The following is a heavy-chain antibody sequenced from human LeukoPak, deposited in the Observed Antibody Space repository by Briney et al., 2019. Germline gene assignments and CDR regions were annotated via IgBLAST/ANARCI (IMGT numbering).Heavy chain of an antibody. D-gene: IGHD2-15*01. CDR2: ISGSGGST. CDR3: AKDAWWSFDY. J-gene: IGHJ4*02. Sequence: PGGTLRLSCAASGFTFSSYGMSWVRQAPGKGLEWVSAISGSGGSTCYADSVKGRFTISRDNSKNTLYLQMNSLRAEDTAVYYCAKDAWWSFDYWGQGTLVTVSS. V-gene: IGHV3-23*01. CDR1: GFTFSSYG.